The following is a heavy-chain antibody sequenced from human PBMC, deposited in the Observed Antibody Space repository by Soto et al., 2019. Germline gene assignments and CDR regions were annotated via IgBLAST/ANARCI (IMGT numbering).Heavy chain of an antibody. CDR1: GYTFTSYY. CDR3: ARPAAQEAFDI. Sequence: VASVKVSCKASGYTFTSYYIHWVRQAPGQGLEWMGIINPSGGSTSYAQKFQGRVTMTRDTSTSTVYMELSSLRSEDTAVYYCARPAAQEAFDIWGQGTMVTVSS. J-gene: IGHJ3*02. CDR2: INPSGGST. V-gene: IGHV1-46*01. D-gene: IGHD6-25*01.